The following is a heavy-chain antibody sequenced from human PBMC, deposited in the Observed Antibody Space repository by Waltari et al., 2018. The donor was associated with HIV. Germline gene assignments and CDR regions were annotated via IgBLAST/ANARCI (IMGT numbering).Heavy chain of an antibody. CDR1: GFSVNRVW. CDR3: TSEEDYGSGSHFDY. D-gene: IGHD3-10*01. V-gene: IGHV3-15*01. CDR2: RKSKGDGGAT. J-gene: IGHJ4*02. Sequence: EVQLVESWGDLIQPGGCLRLSCAASGFSVNRVWMGWVRPAPGKGLEWVGRRKSKGDGGATDYAAAVKGRFTISRDDSKNTVYLQMNSLKIEDTAVYYCTSEEDYGSGSHFDYWGQGTLVTVSS.